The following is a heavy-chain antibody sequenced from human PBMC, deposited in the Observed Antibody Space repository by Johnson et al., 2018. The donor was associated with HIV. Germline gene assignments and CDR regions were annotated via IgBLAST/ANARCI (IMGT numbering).Heavy chain of an antibody. J-gene: IGHJ3*02. CDR2: INWNGGST. V-gene: IGHV3-20*04. Sequence: VQLVESGGGVVRPGGSLRLSCAASGFTFDDYGMSWVRQAPGKGLEWVSGINWNGGSTGYADSVKGRFTISRDNAKNSLYLQMNSLRAEDTAVYYCAREVSTKIVVVREAVDIWGQGTMVTVSS. D-gene: IGHD3-22*01. CDR1: GFTFDDYG. CDR3: AREVSTKIVVVREAVDI.